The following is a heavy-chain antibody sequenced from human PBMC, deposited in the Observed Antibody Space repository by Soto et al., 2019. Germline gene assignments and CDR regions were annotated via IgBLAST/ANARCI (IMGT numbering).Heavy chain of an antibody. J-gene: IGHJ6*02. V-gene: IGHV3-30-3*01. CDR3: ARDRDFGAGIYYYYGMDV. Sequence: GGSLRLSCAASGFTFSSYAMHWVRQAPGKGLEWVAVISYDGSNKYYADSVKGRFTISRDNSKNTLYLQMNSLRVEDTAVYYCARDRDFGAGIYYYYGMDVWGQGTTVTVSS. CDR1: GFTFSSYA. D-gene: IGHD3-3*01. CDR2: ISYDGSNK.